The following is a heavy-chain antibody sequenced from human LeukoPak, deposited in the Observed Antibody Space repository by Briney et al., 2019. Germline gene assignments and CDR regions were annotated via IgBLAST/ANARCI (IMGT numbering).Heavy chain of an antibody. D-gene: IGHD3-10*01. Sequence: SETLSLTCTVSGGSIGSFYWSWIRQPAGKGLEWIGRIYTSGSTNYNPSLKSRVTISVDTSKNQFSLKLSSVTAADTAVYYCARDSIYYGSGSRSGFDYWGQGTLVTVSS. CDR1: GGSIGSFY. CDR2: IYTSGST. V-gene: IGHV4-4*07. J-gene: IGHJ4*02. CDR3: ARDSIYYGSGSRSGFDY.